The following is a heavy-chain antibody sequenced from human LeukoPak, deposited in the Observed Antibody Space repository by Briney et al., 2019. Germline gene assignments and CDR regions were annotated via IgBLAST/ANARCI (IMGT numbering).Heavy chain of an antibody. J-gene: IGHJ3*02. CDR3: VRVSRWFGTPVSFDI. Sequence: PSQTLSLTCTVSGGSLSDGDYYWSWIRQPPGKGLEWIGYIYYTGITYYNSSLKSRVTISIDTSKNQFSLNVRSVTAADTVVYYCVRVSRWFGTPVSFDIWGQGTMVTVSS. D-gene: IGHD3-10*01. V-gene: IGHV4-30-4*01. CDR1: GGSLSDGDYY. CDR2: IYYTGIT.